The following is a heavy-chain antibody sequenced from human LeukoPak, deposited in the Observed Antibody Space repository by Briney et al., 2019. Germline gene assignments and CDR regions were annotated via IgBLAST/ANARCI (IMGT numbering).Heavy chain of an antibody. CDR3: ARDPREDYYDSSGAVPY. CDR2: IKQDGSEK. Sequence: GGSLRLSCAASGFTFSSYWMSWVRQAPGKGLEWVANIKQDGSEKYYVDSVKGRFTISRDNAKNSLYLQMNSLRAEDTAVYYCARDPREDYYDSSGAVPYWGQGTLVTVSS. CDR1: GFTFSSYW. J-gene: IGHJ4*02. V-gene: IGHV3-7*01. D-gene: IGHD3-22*01.